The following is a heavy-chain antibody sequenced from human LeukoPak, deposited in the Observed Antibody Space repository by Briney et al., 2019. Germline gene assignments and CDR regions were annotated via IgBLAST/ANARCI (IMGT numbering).Heavy chain of an antibody. CDR1: GYTFTSYV. J-gene: IGHJ5*02. Sequence: GASVKVSCKSSGYTFTSYVINWVRQATGQGLEWMGWMNPNSGNTGYAQKFQGRVTMTRNTSISTAYMELSSLRSEDTAVYYCARLGAYYYGSWIWFDPWGQGTLVTVSS. CDR2: MNPNSGNT. CDR3: ARLGAYYYGSWIWFDP. D-gene: IGHD3-10*01. V-gene: IGHV1-8*01.